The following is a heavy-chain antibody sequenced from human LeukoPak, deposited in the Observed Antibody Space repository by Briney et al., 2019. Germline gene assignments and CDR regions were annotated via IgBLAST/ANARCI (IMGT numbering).Heavy chain of an antibody. V-gene: IGHV1-2*02. J-gene: IGHJ4*02. Sequence: ASVKVSCKASGYTFTGYYMHWVRQAPGQGLEWMGWINPNSGGTNYAQKFQGRVTMTRDTSISTAYMELSRLRSDDTAVYYCARYDILTGYTIDYWGQGTLVTVSS. CDR3: ARYDILTGYTIDY. CDR1: GYTFTGYY. D-gene: IGHD3-9*01. CDR2: INPNSGGT.